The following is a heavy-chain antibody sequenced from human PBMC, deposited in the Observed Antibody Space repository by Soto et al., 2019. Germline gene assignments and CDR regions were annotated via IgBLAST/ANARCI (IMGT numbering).Heavy chain of an antibody. V-gene: IGHV1-69*01. D-gene: IGHD1-26*01. CDR2: IIPIFGTA. J-gene: IGHJ6*02. CDR1: GGTFSSYA. CDR3: ARHGGGVGATTLCYYGMDV. Sequence: QVQLVQSGAEVKKPGSSVKVSCKASGGTFSSYAISWVRQAPGQGLERMGGIIPIFGTANYAQKFQGRVTITADESTSTAYLELSSLRSEDTAVYYCARHGGGVGATTLCYYGMDVWGQGTKVTVSS.